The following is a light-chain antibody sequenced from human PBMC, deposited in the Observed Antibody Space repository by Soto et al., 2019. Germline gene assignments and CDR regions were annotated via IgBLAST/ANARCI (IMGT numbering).Light chain of an antibody. CDR2: GVS. Sequence: QSALTQPASVSGSPGQSITISCTGTGSDVGGYNYVSWYQHHPGKAPKLMIYGVSNRPSGVSNRFSGSKSGNTASLTISGLQAEDEADYYCSSYTSSSTPHVVFGGGTKVTVL. V-gene: IGLV2-14*01. CDR1: GSDVGGYNY. CDR3: SSYTSSSTPHVV. J-gene: IGLJ2*01.